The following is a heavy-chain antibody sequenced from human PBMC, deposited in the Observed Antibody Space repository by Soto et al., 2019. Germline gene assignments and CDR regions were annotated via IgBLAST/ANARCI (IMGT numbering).Heavy chain of an antibody. CDR2: ISYDGSNK. CDR3: AKGANDYGASYYFDY. V-gene: IGHV3-30*18. Sequence: QVQLVESGGGVVQPGRSLRLSCAASGFTFSSYGMLWVRQAPGKGLEWVAVISYDGSNKYYADSVKGRFTISRDNSKNTLYLQMNSLRAEDTAVYYCAKGANDYGASYYFDYWGQGTLVTVSS. J-gene: IGHJ4*02. D-gene: IGHD4-17*01. CDR1: GFTFSSYG.